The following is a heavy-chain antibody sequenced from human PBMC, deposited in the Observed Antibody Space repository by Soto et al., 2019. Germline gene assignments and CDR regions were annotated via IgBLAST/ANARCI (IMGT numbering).Heavy chain of an antibody. CDR1: GFTFSSYS. CDR3: ARDSRSGWTGAEYFQH. Sequence: LRLSCAASGFTFSSYSMNWVRQAPGKGLEWVSSISSSSSYIYYADSVKGRFTISRDNAKTSLYLQMNRLRAEDTAVYYCARDSRSGWTGAEYFQHWGQGTLLTVSS. V-gene: IGHV3-21*01. J-gene: IGHJ1*01. D-gene: IGHD6-19*01. CDR2: ISSSSSYI.